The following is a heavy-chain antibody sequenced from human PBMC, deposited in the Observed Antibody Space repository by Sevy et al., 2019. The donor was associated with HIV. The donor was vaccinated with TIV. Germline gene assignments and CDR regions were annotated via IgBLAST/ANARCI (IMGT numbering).Heavy chain of an antibody. Sequence: SETLSLTCTVSGVSVSPYYWAWIRQPPGKGLECVAFSGSTNYNPSLKSQATTSVDTSKNQFSLKLSSVTAADTAIYYCARGGPNQQQLDYFDHWGQGTLVTVSS. CDR1: GVSVSPYY. CDR3: ARGGPNQQQLDYFDH. D-gene: IGHD1-1*01. V-gene: IGHV4-59*02. CDR2: SGST. J-gene: IGHJ4*02.